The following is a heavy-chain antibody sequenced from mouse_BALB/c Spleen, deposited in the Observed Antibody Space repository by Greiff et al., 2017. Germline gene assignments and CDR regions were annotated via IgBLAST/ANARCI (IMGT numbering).Heavy chain of an antibody. J-gene: IGHJ1*01. V-gene: IGHV2-2*02. D-gene: IGHD2-1*01. CDR2: IWSGGST. CDR3: ARGGYYALWYFDV. CDR1: GFSLTSYG. Sequence: VQLQESGPGLVQPSQSLSITCTVSGFSLTSYGVHWVRQSPGKGLEWLGVIWSGGSTDYNAAFISRLSISKDNSKSQVFFKMNSLQANDTAIYYCARGGYYALWYFDVWGAGTTVTVSS.